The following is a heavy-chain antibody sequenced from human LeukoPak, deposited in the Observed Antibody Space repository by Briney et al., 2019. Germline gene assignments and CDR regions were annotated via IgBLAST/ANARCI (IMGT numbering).Heavy chain of an antibody. CDR1: GFTFSSNW. CDR2: INEDGSTT. D-gene: IGHD1-26*01. J-gene: IGHJ4*02. Sequence: GGSLRLSCAASGFTFSSNWMHWVRQAPGKGLVWVSRINEDGSTTNYVDSVKGRSTIFRDNAKNTLYLQMNSLRAEDTAVYYCVRDLGGRSGHWGQGTLVTVSS. CDR3: VRDLGGRSGH. V-gene: IGHV3-74*01.